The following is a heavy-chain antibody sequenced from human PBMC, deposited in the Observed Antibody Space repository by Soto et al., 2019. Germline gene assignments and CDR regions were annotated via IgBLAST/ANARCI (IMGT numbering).Heavy chain of an antibody. CDR3: AHCTLHDYGDYDPGTSHVFDS. D-gene: IGHD4-17*01. CDR2: IYGDNDK. Sequence: QITLKESGPSPVKPTQTLTVTCTFSGFSLSNSGVGVAWIRQPPGKALEWLALIYGDNDKRYSPSLKTRLTTTXXXSXXQVVRTMTNMDPVDTATYYCAHCTLHDYGDYDPGTSHVFDSWGQGTLVTVSS. CDR1: GFSLSNSGVG. J-gene: IGHJ4*02. V-gene: IGHV2-5*02.